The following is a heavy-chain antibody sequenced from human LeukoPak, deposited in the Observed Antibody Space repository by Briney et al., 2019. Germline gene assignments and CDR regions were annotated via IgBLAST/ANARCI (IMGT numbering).Heavy chain of an antibody. Sequence: PSQTLSLTCTVSGGSISSGGYYWSWIRQPPGKGLEWIGYIYYRGSTNYNPSLKSRVTISVDTSKNQFSLKLSSVTAADTAVYYCATPYTYQGYYDSSGYNFDYWGQGTLVTVSS. CDR1: GGSISSGGYY. J-gene: IGHJ4*02. CDR3: ATPYTYQGYYDSSGYNFDY. V-gene: IGHV4-61*08. CDR2: IYYRGST. D-gene: IGHD3-22*01.